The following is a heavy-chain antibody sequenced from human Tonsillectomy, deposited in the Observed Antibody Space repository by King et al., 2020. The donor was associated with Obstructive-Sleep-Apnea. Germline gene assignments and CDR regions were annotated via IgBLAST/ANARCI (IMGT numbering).Heavy chain of an antibody. D-gene: IGHD3-3*01. Sequence: VQLVESGGGLVQPGGSLRLSCAASGFTFSSYAMSWVRQAPGKGLEWVSAISGSGGSTYYADSGKGRLTISRDNSKNTLYLQMNSLRAEDTAVYYCAKDPSHDFWSGYYTNYFDYWGQGTLVTVSS. CDR2: ISGSGGST. J-gene: IGHJ4*02. CDR1: GFTFSSYA. CDR3: AKDPSHDFWSGYYTNYFDY. V-gene: IGHV3-23*04.